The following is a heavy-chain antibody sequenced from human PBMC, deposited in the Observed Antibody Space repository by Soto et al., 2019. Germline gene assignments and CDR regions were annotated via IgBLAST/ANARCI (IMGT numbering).Heavy chain of an antibody. CDR1: GFTFNSYS. CDR2: ISSSSSTI. D-gene: IGHD3-10*01. V-gene: IGHV3-48*02. Sequence: EVQLVESGGGLVQPGGSLRLSCAASGFTFNSYSMNWVRQAPGKGLEWVTYISSSSSTIYYADSVKGRFTISRDNAKNSLYLQMNSLRDEDTAVYYCARAGYYGSGILLWGQGTLVTVSS. CDR3: ARAGYYGSGILL. J-gene: IGHJ4*02.